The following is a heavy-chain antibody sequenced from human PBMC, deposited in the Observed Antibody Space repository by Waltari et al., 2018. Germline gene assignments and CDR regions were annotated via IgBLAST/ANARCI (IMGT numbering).Heavy chain of an antibody. CDR3: AKRAYDSSGPLDY. V-gene: IGHV3-9*01. J-gene: IGHJ4*02. CDR2: ISWNSGSI. CDR1: GFTFDDYA. Sequence: EVQLVESGGGLVQPGRSLRLSCAASGFTFDDYALHWVRQAPGKGLGWVAGISWNSGSIGYSDSVKGRFTITRDNAKNSLYLQMNSLRAEDTALYYGAKRAYDSSGPLDYWGQGTLVTVSS. D-gene: IGHD3-22*01.